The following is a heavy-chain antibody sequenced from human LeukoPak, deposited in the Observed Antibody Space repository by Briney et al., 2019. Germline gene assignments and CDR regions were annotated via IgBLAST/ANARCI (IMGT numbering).Heavy chain of an antibody. CDR1: GFMFNAYW. CDR2: IRQDGGEI. V-gene: IGHV3-7*01. Sequence: GESLRLSCTGSGFMFNAYWMSWVRKAPGMGLEWVGKIRQDGGEIFYVDSVRGRFTISRDNAKNSVYLQLNSLRAEDTAVYYCARADLEWYLDLWGRGNLVTVSS. J-gene: IGHJ2*01. CDR3: ARADLEWYLDL.